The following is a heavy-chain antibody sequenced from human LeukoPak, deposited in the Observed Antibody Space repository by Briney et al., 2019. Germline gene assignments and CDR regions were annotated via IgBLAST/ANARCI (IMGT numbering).Heavy chain of an antibody. CDR3: AKDREEMD. D-gene: IGHD5-24*01. J-gene: IGHJ4*02. CDR2: IYRGGTT. V-gene: IGHV3-53*01. Sequence: GGSLRLSCAAAGFTVSSNYMSWVRQAPGKGLEWVSVIYRGGTTYYADSVKGRFTISRDNSKNTLYLQANSLRSDDTAVYYCAKDREEMDWGQGTLVTVSS. CDR1: GFTVSSNY.